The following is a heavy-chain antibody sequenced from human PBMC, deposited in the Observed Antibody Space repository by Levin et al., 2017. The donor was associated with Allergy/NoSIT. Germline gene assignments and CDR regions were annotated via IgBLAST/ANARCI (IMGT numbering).Heavy chain of an antibody. V-gene: IGHV4-4*02. CDR1: GGSISSSNW. Sequence: SETLSLTCAVSGGSISSSNWWSWVRQPPGKGLEWIGEIYHSGSTNYNPSLKSRVTISVDTSKNQFSLKLSSVTAADTAVYYCARAQDCGGDCYQYFDYWGQGTLVTVSS. J-gene: IGHJ4*02. CDR3: ARAQDCGGDCYQYFDY. CDR2: IYHSGST. D-gene: IGHD2-21*02.